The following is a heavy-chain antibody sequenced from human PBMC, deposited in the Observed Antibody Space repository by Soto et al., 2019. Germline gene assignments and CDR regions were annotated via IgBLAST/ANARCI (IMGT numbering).Heavy chain of an antibody. CDR3: ARVWGGAFDI. V-gene: IGHV4-59*01. D-gene: IGHD3-10*01. CDR2: IFYSGST. Sequence: SETMSLTCPVSGGSISSYDWSWIRQPPGKGLEWIGYIFYSGSTNYNPSLKSRVTISVDTSKNQFSLKLSSVTAADTAVYYCARVWGGAFDIWGQGTMVTVSS. CDR1: GGSISSYD. J-gene: IGHJ3*02.